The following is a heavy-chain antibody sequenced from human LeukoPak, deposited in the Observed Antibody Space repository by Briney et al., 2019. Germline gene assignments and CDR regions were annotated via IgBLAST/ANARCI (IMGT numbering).Heavy chain of an antibody. V-gene: IGHV3-74*01. D-gene: IGHD2-15*01. J-gene: IGHJ3*02. CDR1: GLTFSSYW. CDR2: IKSDGSST. Sequence: GGSLRLSCAASGLTFSSYWMHWVRQAPGKGLVWVSRIKSDGSSTTYADSVKGRFTISRDNAKNTLYLQMNSLRAEDTAVYYCARVAARLGAFDIWGQGTMVTVSS. CDR3: ARVAARLGAFDI.